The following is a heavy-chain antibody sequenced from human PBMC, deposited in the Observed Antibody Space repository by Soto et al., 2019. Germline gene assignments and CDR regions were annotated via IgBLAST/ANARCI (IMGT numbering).Heavy chain of an antibody. J-gene: IGHJ6*02. V-gene: IGHV3-11*05. CDR1: GFTLSDYY. D-gene: IGHD2-2*01. CDR2: ISISGNYT. Sequence: QVQLAESGGDLVKPGGSLRLSCVVSGFTLSDYYMTWIRQAPGKGLEWVSYISISGNYTNYADSVKGRFTISRDSTNNSLYLQMNSLRAEDTAVYYCARLHQDHYYTIDVWGQGTTVTVSS. CDR3: ARLHQDHYYTIDV.